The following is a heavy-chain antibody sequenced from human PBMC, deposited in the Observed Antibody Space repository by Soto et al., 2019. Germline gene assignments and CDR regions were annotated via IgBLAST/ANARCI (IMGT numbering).Heavy chain of an antibody. Sequence: QVQLQQWGAGLLKPSETLSLTCAVYGGSFSGYYWSWIRQPPGKGLEWIGEINHSGSTNYNPSLKSRVTISVDTSKNQFSLKLSSVTAADTAVYYCARGRIAARPGAYYFDYWGLGTLVTVSS. D-gene: IGHD6-6*01. J-gene: IGHJ4*02. CDR1: GGSFSGYY. V-gene: IGHV4-34*01. CDR2: INHSGST. CDR3: ARGRIAARPGAYYFDY.